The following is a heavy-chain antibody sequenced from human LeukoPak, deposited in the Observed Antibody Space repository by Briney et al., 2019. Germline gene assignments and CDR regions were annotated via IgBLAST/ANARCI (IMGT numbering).Heavy chain of an antibody. CDR1: GYTFTSYG. Sequence: ASVKVSCKASGYTFTSYGISWVRQAPGQGLEWVGWISAYNGNTNYAQKPQGRVTMTTDTSTSTAYMELRSLRSDDTAVYYCARAQGLWFGELYYYYMDVWGKGTTVTVSS. CDR3: ARAQGLWFGELYYYYMDV. D-gene: IGHD3-10*01. V-gene: IGHV1-18*01. CDR2: ISAYNGNT. J-gene: IGHJ6*03.